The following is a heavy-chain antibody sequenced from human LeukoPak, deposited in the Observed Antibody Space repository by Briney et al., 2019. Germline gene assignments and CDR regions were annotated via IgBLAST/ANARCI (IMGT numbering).Heavy chain of an antibody. CDR2: IKEDGGDK. CDR3: ATWSSGWQFDF. V-gene: IGHV3-7*05. D-gene: IGHD6-19*01. J-gene: IGHJ4*02. CDR1: GFTFNKSW. Sequence: PGGSLRLSCAASGFTFNKSWMTWVRQAPGKGLQWVAHIKEDGGDKYYVDSVKGRFTISRDNGKTSVYLQMNSLRAEDTAVYYCATWSSGWQFDFWGQGTLVSVSS.